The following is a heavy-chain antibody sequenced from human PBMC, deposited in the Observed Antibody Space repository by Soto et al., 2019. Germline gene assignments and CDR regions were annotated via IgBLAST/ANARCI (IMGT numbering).Heavy chain of an antibody. CDR1: GGSFSGYY. V-gene: IGHV4-34*01. CDR3: ARDSVYYGSGSYYRSYYYGMDV. CDR2: INHSGST. Sequence: PSETLSLTCAVYGGSFSGYYWSWIRQPPGKGLEWIGEINHSGSTNYNPPLKSRVTISVDTSKNQFSLKLSSVTAADTAVYYCARDSVYYGSGSYYRSYYYGMDVWGQGTTVTVSS. J-gene: IGHJ6*02. D-gene: IGHD3-10*01.